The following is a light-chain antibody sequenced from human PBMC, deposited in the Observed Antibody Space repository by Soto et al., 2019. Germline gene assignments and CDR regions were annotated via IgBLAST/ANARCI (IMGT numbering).Light chain of an antibody. J-gene: IGLJ3*02. V-gene: IGLV8-61*01. Sequence: QAVVTQGPSFSVSPGGTVTLTCGLSSGSVSTSYYPSWYQQTPGQAPRTLIYSTNTRSSGVPDRFSGSILGNKAALTITGAQADDESDYYCVLYMGSGIPGVFGGGTQLTVL. CDR3: VLYMGSGIPGV. CDR2: STN. CDR1: SGSVSTSYY.